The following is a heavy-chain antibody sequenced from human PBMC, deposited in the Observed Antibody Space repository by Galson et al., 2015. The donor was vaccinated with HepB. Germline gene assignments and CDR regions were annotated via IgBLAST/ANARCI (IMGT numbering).Heavy chain of an antibody. D-gene: IGHD3-10*01. V-gene: IGHV7-4-1*02. CDR3: ARIPYYGSGSSSNAWFDP. J-gene: IGHJ5*02. CDR2: INTNTGNP. Sequence: SCKASGYIFTTYAMNWVRQAPGQGLEWMGWINTNTGNPTYAQGFTGRFVFSLDTSVSTTYLQISGLKAEDTALYYCARIPYYGSGSSSNAWFDPWGQGTLVTVSS. CDR1: GYIFTTYA.